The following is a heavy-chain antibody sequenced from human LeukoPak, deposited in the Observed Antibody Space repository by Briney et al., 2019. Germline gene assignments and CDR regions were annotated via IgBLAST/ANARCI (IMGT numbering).Heavy chain of an antibody. Sequence: SETLSLTCAVSGYSISSGYYWGWIRQPPGKGLEWIGSIYHSGSTYYNPSLKSRVTISVDTSKNQFSLKLSSVTAADTAVYYCAKALSTTVTKWRYYYGMDVWGQGTTVTVSS. CDR2: IYHSGST. V-gene: IGHV4-38-2*01. J-gene: IGHJ6*02. D-gene: IGHD4-17*01. CDR1: GYSISSGYY. CDR3: AKALSTTVTKWRYYYGMDV.